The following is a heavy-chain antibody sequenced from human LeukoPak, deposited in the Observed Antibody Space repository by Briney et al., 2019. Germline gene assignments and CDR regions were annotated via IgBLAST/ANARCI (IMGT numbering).Heavy chain of an antibody. CDR1: GYSFTTYW. CDR2: IYPGDSDT. CDR3: ARRTPEYTNRWYFDL. D-gene: IGHD6-6*01. Sequence: GESLKISCKGSGYSFTTYWIGWVRQMPGKGLEWMGIIYPGDSDTRYSPSFQGQVTISADKSINTAFVQWSSLKASDTAIYYCARRTPEYTNRWYFDLWGRGTLVTVSS. J-gene: IGHJ2*01. V-gene: IGHV5-51*01.